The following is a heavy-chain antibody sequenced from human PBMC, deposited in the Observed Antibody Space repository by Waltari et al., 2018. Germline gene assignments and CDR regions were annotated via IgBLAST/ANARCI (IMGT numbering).Heavy chain of an antibody. D-gene: IGHD6-13*01. CDR2: INQSGRP. Sequence: QVQLQQWGAGLLKPSETLSLTCAVSGESLDVYWWNWLRPLRGKGREWIGEINQSGRPRYSASRGSRGSISVYPARNQCSLRLNSVTAADTAVYFCARGGGMYSRSWGLYDNYYYMDGWGNGTTVTVSS. CDR1: GESLDVYW. CDR3: ARGGGMYSRSWGLYDNYYYMDG. J-gene: IGHJ6*03. V-gene: IGHV4-34*01.